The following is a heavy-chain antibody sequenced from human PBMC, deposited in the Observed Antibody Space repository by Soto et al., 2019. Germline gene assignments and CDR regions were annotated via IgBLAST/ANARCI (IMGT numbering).Heavy chain of an antibody. CDR1: GYSFSSYW. CDR3: ARRASSSVTTPYGMDV. CDR2: IYPGDSDT. Sequence: GESLKISCRVSGYSFSSYWIAWVRQMPGKGLEWMGIIYPGDSDTRYSPSFQGQVTISADKSVSTAYLQWSSLKASDTAMYYCARRASSSVTTPYGMDVWGQGTTVTVSS. V-gene: IGHV5-51*01. D-gene: IGHD6-6*01. J-gene: IGHJ6*02.